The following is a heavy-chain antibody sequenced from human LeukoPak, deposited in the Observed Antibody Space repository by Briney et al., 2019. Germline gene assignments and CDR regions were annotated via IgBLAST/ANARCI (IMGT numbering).Heavy chain of an antibody. V-gene: IGHV1-69*04. CDR2: IIPILGIA. Sequence: VASVKVSCKASGGTFSSYAISWVRQAPGQGLEWMGRIIPILGIANYAQKFQGRVTITADQSTSTAYMELSSLRSEDTAVYYCASGGVGASYYGMDVWGQGTTVTVSS. CDR1: GGTFSSYA. D-gene: IGHD1-26*01. CDR3: ASGGVGASYYGMDV. J-gene: IGHJ6*02.